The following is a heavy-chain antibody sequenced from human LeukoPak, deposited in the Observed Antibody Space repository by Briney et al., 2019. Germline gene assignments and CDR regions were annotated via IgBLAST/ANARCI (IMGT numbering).Heavy chain of an antibody. CDR1: GGSINNYY. D-gene: IGHD3-10*01. CDR3: AREDVAGGSGSNYYYYGADV. V-gene: IGHV4-59*01. J-gene: IGHJ6*02. CDR2: IYYTGST. Sequence: ETLSLTCTVSGGSINNYYWSWIRQPPGKGLEWIGFIYYTGSTNYNPSLKSRVAISVDTSNNQFSLRLSSVTAADTAVYYCAREDVAGGSGSNYYYYGADVWGQGTTVTVSS.